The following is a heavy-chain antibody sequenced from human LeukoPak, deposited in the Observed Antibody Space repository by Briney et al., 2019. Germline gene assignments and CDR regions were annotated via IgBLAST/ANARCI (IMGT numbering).Heavy chain of an antibody. CDR2: IIPIFGTA. Sequence: ASVKVSCKASGGTFSSYAISWVRQALGQGLEWMGGIIPIFGTANYAQKFQGRVTITADESTSTAYMELSSLRSEDTAVYYCASRLLPTHYYYYGMDVWGQGTTVTVSS. D-gene: IGHD5-18*01. V-gene: IGHV1-69*13. CDR3: ASRLLPTHYYYYGMDV. J-gene: IGHJ6*02. CDR1: GGTFSSYA.